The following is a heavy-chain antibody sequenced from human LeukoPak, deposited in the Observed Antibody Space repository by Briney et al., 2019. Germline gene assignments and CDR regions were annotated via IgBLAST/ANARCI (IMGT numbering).Heavy chain of an antibody. V-gene: IGHV4-30-4*01. CDR1: GGSISSGDYY. J-gene: IGHJ4*02. Sequence: SQTLSLTCTVSGGSISSGDYYWSWIRQPPGKGLEWIGYIYYSGSTYYNPSLKSRVTISVDTSKNQFSLKLSSVTAADTAVYYCARSGIAVARGELFDYWGQGTLVTVSS. CDR3: ARSGIAVARGELFDY. D-gene: IGHD6-19*01. CDR2: IYYSGST.